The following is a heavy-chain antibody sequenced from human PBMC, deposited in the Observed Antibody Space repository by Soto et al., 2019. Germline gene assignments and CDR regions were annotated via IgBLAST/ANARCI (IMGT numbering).Heavy chain of an antibody. V-gene: IGHV3-23*01. J-gene: IGHJ4*02. D-gene: IGHD2-21*01. CDR2: IDGIGSST. Sequence: GALRVYCVDSGFPFSNNSMKWVRQAPGKGLEWVSGIDGIGSSTYYADSVKGRFTISRDNSKNTLFLQMNSLRAEDTALYYWVRGLDYCGQGTLGSVAS. CDR3: VRGLDY. CDR1: GFPFSNNS.